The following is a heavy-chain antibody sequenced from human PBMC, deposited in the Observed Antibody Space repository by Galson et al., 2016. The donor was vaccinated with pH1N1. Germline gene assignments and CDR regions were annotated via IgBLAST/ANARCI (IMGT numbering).Heavy chain of an antibody. CDR1: GFNFSNYW. D-gene: IGHD4-17*01. J-gene: IGHJ6*02. CDR2: IKQDGSEK. V-gene: IGHV3-7*01. CDR3: ARDHDFGDSDPSHYYYGMDV. Sequence: SLRLSCAASGFNFSNYWMQWVRQAPGKGLEWVANIKQDGSEKYYVDSVKGRFTISRDNAKNSLYLQMSSLRAEDTAVYYCARDHDFGDSDPSHYYYGMDVWGQGTTVTVSS.